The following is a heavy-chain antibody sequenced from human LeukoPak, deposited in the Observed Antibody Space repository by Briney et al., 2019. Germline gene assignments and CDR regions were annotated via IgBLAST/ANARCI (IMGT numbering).Heavy chain of an antibody. CDR1: GGSISSYY. CDR2: IYYSGST. CDR3: AGVTPHWYFDL. V-gene: IGHV4-59*01. J-gene: IGHJ2*01. D-gene: IGHD4-23*01. Sequence: PSETLSLTCTVPGGSISSYYWSWIRQPPGKGLEWIGYIYYSGSTNYNPSLKSRVTISVDTSKNQFSLKLSSVTAADTAVYYCAGVTPHWYFDLWGRGTLVTVSS.